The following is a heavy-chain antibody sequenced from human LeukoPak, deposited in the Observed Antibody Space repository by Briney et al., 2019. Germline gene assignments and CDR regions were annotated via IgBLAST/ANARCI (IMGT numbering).Heavy chain of an antibody. J-gene: IGHJ6*03. V-gene: IGHV4-34*01. CDR3: ARWNYYMDV. D-gene: IGHD5-12*01. Sequence: PSETLSLTCAAYGGSFSGYYWSWIRQPPGKGLEWIGEINHSGSTNYNPSLKSRVTISVDTSNNQFSLKLSSVTAADTAVYYCARWNYYMDVWGKGTTVTVSS. CDR1: GGSFSGYY. CDR2: INHSGST.